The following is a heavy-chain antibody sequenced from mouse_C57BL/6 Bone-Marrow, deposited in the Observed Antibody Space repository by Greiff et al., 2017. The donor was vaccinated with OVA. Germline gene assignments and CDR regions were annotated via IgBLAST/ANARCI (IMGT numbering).Heavy chain of an antibody. J-gene: IGHJ4*01. CDR1: GYTFTDYE. V-gene: IGHV1-15*01. CDR2: IDPETGGT. D-gene: IGHD1-1*01. Sequence: QVHVKQSGAELVRPGASVTLSCKASGYTFTDYEMHWVKQTPVHGLEWIGAIDPETGGTAYNQKFKGKAILTADKSSSTAYMELRSLTSEDSAVYYCTRQTTGWVSSMDYWGQGTSVTVSS. CDR3: TRQTTGWVSSMDY.